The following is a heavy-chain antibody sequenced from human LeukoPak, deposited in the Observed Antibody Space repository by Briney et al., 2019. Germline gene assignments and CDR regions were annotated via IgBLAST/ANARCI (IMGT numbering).Heavy chain of an antibody. CDR1: GGSISSGGSY. Sequence: PSQTLSLTCTVSGGSISSGGSYWSWIRQHPGKGLEWLGYIYYSGSTYYNPSLKGRVTISVDTSKNQFSLKLSSVTAADTAVYYCAREEVGSSSSAGGYFDYWGQGTLVTVSS. CDR2: IYYSGST. CDR3: AREEVGSSSSAGGYFDY. V-gene: IGHV4-31*03. J-gene: IGHJ4*02. D-gene: IGHD6-6*01.